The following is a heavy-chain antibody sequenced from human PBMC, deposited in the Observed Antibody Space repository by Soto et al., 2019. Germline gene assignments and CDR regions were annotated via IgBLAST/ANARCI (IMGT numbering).Heavy chain of an antibody. CDR3: ARNAQQLESNWFDP. Sequence: ASVKVSCKASGYTFTSYGISWVRQAPGQGLEWMGWISAYNGNTNYAQKLQGRVTMTTDTSTSTAYMELRSLRSDDTAVYYCARNAQQLESNWFDPWGQGTLVTVYS. CDR1: GYTFTSYG. D-gene: IGHD6-13*01. J-gene: IGHJ5*02. CDR2: ISAYNGNT. V-gene: IGHV1-18*01.